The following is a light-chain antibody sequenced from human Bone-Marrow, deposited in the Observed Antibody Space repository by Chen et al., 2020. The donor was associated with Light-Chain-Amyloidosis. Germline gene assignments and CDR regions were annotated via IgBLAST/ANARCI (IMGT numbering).Light chain of an antibody. Sequence: QSDLTQPASVSGSPGQSITISCTGTSSDVGGDNHVSWYQQHPDKAPKLMIYEVTNRPSWVPDRFSGSKSDKTASLTISGLQTEDEADYFCSSYTITNTLVFGSGTRVTVL. CDR2: EVT. CDR1: SSDVGGDNH. CDR3: SSYTITNTLV. J-gene: IGLJ1*01. V-gene: IGLV2-14*01.